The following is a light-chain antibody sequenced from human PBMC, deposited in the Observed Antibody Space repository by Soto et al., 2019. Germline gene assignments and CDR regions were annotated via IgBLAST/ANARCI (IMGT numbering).Light chain of an antibody. CDR1: QSVSSSY. J-gene: IGKJ5*01. CDR3: QQYKSWPIT. Sequence: EIVLTQSPGTLSLSPGERATLSCRGSQSVSSSYLAWYQQKPGQAPRLLIYGASSRATGIPDRFSGSGSGTDFTLTINGLQSEDFAIYFCQQYKSWPITFGQGTRLEIK. CDR2: GAS. V-gene: IGKV3-20*01.